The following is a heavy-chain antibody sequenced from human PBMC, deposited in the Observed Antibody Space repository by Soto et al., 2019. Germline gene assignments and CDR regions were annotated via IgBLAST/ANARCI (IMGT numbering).Heavy chain of an antibody. J-gene: IGHJ1*01. V-gene: IGHV3-21*01. Sequence: GGSLRLSCAASGFTFSSYTMHWVRQAPWKGLEWVSSISTGSSYIYYADSLKGRFTISRDNAGNSLYLQMNSLRAEDTAVYYCAREMKQLVQEGFLQHSGQFTLIT. D-gene: IGHD6-13*01. CDR1: GFTFSSYT. CDR2: ISTGSSYI. CDR3: AREMKQLVQEGFLQH.